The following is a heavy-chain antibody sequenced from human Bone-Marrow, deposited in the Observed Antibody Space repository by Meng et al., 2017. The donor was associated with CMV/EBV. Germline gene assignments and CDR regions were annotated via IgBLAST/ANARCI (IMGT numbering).Heavy chain of an antibody. D-gene: IGHD6-6*01. CDR1: GFTFSSYW. Sequence: GESLKISCAASGFTFSSYWMHWVRQAPGKGLVWVSRINSDGSSTRYADSVKGRFTISRDNAKNTLYLQMNSLRAEDTAVYYCAKDMYSSSSFYYYGMAVWGPWNTVHGAS. CDR2: INSDGSST. V-gene: IGHV3-74*01. CDR3: AKDMYSSSSFYYYGMAV. J-gene: IGHJ6*01.